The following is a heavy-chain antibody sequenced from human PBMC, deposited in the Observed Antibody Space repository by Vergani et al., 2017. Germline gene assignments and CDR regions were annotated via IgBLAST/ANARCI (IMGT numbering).Heavy chain of an antibody. CDR2: ISCDGRTS. V-gene: IGHV3-48*01. D-gene: IGHD3-9*01. CDR3: ARDPVPYYDILTRYYGLDV. Sequence: EVQLVESGGGLVQPGGSLRLSCAASGFIFRSHRMNWVRQAPGKGLEWVSYISCDGRTSYYADSVKGRFTISRDNAKNSLYLKMNSLRAEDTAVYYCARDPVPYYDILTRYYGLDVWSQGTTVTVFS. CDR1: GFIFRSHR. J-gene: IGHJ6*02.